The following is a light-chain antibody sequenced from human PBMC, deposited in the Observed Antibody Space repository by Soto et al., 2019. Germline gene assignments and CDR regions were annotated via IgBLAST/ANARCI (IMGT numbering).Light chain of an antibody. Sequence: QSVQTQPRSVSGSPGQSVTMSCTGTSSDVGGYNYVSWYQQHPGKAPKLMIYDVSKRPSGVPDRFSGSKSGNTASLTISGLQAEDEADYYCCSYAGSYTFEVFGTGTKVTVL. CDR1: SSDVGGYNY. CDR2: DVS. J-gene: IGLJ1*01. CDR3: CSYAGSYTFEV. V-gene: IGLV2-11*01.